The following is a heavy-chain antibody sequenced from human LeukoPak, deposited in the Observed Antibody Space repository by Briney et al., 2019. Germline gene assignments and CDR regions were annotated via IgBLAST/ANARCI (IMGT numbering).Heavy chain of an antibody. CDR1: GFSFSSYA. V-gene: IGHV3-23*01. Sequence: GGSLRLSCATSGFSFSSYAMSWVRQAPGKGLEWVSAMSSSDDGRYYAASVRGRFTISRDNSKNTLYLQMNSLRAEDTAVYYCAAESSGWYGYAYWGQGTLVTVSS. D-gene: IGHD6-19*01. J-gene: IGHJ4*02. CDR3: AAESSGWYGYAY. CDR2: MSSSDDGR.